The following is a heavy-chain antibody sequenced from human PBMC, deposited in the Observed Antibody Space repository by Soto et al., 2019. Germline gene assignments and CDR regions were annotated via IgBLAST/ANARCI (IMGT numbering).Heavy chain of an antibody. D-gene: IGHD7-27*01. Sequence: QVQLQESGPGLVKPSGTLSLTCAVSSGSISGTNWWSWVRQPPGKGLEWIGEIYHSGSTNYNPSLKSRVTISLDESKNQFSLELNSVTAADTAVYYCASSFVPVNWGWGSGAFDIWGQGTMVTVSS. CDR1: SGSISGTNW. CDR2: IYHSGST. CDR3: ASSFVPVNWGWGSGAFDI. J-gene: IGHJ3*02. V-gene: IGHV4-4*02.